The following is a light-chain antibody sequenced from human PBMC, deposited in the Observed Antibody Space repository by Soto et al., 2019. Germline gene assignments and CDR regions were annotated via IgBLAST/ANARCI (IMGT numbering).Light chain of an antibody. CDR2: EVS. V-gene: IGLV2-14*01. Sequence: QSALTQPASVSGSPGQSITISCTATSSDVGGYNYVSWYQQHPGKAPKLMIYEVSNRTSGVSDRFSGSRSGNTASLTISGLQAEDESDYYCSSYTSSSTWVFGGGTKLTVL. J-gene: IGLJ3*02. CDR1: SSDVGGYNY. CDR3: SSYTSSSTWV.